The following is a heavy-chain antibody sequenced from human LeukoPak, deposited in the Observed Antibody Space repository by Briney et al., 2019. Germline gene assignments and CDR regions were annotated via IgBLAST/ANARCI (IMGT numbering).Heavy chain of an antibody. J-gene: IGHJ6*03. V-gene: IGHV3-48*01. CDR3: ARDPGPAASAPYYYYYMDV. Sequence: GGSLRLSCAASVFTFSSYSMNWVRQAPGKGLEWVSYISSSSSTIYYADSVKGRFTISRDNAKNSLYLQMNSLRAEDTAVYYCARDPGPAASAPYYYYYMDVWGKGTTVTVSS. D-gene: IGHD2-2*01. CDR1: VFTFSSYS. CDR2: ISSSSSTI.